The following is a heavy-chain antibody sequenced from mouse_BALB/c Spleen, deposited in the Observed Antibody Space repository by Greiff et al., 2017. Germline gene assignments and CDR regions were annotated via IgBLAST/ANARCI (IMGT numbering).Heavy chain of an antibody. CDR3: ARDMRLLYFDV. V-gene: IGHV7-3*02. D-gene: IGHD1-1*01. CDR2: IRNKANGYTT. J-gene: IGHJ1*01. CDR1: GFTFTDYY. Sequence: EVMLVESGGGLVQPGGSLRLSCAPSGFTFTDYYMSWVRQPPGKALEWLGFIRNKANGYTTEYSASVKGRFTISRDNSQSILYLQMNTLRAEDSATYYCARDMRLLYFDVWGAGTTVTVSS.